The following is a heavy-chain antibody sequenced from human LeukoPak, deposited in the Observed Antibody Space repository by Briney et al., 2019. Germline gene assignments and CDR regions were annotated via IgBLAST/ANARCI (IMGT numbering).Heavy chain of an antibody. D-gene: IGHD3-16*02. CDR2: IYYSGST. J-gene: IGHJ6*02. CDR1: GGSISSGGYY. Sequence: SQTLSLTCTVSGGSISSGGYYWSWIRQPPGKGLEWIGYIYYSGSTNYNPSLKSRVTISVDTSKNQFSLKLSSVTAADTAVYYCARDLPYYDYVWGSYRYNGMDVWGQGTTVTVSS. V-gene: IGHV4-61*08. CDR3: ARDLPYYDYVWGSYRYNGMDV.